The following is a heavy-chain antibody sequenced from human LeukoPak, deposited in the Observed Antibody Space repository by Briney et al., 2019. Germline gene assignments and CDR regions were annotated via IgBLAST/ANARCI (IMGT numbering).Heavy chain of an antibody. CDR2: ISGSGGST. Sequence: GGTLRLSCAASGFTFSSYGMSWVRQAPGKGLEWVSAISGSGGSTYYADSVKGRFTISRDNSKNTLYLQMNSLRAEDTAVYYCAKGPRGYYDSSGYYWDAFDIWGQGTMVTVSS. CDR1: GFTFSSYG. V-gene: IGHV3-23*01. CDR3: AKGPRGYYDSSGYYWDAFDI. J-gene: IGHJ3*02. D-gene: IGHD3-22*01.